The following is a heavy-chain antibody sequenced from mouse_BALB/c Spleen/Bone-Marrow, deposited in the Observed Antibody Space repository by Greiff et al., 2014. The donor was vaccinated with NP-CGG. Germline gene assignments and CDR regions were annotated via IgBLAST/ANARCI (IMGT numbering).Heavy chain of an antibody. CDR2: IDPGSGNT. CDR3: ARREYGNGGFAY. J-gene: IGHJ3*01. Sequence: QVQLQQPGAELARPGASVKLSCKASGYTFTDYYINWVKQRTGQGLEWIGEIDPGSGNTYYNEKFKGKATLTADKSSSTAYMQLSSLTSEDSAVYFCARREYGNGGFAYWGQGTLVTVSA. V-gene: IGHV1-77*01. CDR1: GYTFTDYY. D-gene: IGHD2-10*02.